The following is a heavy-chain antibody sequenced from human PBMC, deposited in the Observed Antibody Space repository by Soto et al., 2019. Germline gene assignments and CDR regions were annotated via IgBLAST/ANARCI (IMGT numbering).Heavy chain of an antibody. Sequence: EVQLVESGGGLVQPGRSLRLSCVASGFTFDDYAMHWVRQAPGEGLEWGSGISWNSGNIGYADSVKGRFTISRDNAKNSLYLQMNSLRAEDTALYYCAKEIGYSGKLFGGWFDPWGQGTLVTVSS. CDR1: GFTFDDYA. CDR2: ISWNSGNI. J-gene: IGHJ5*02. D-gene: IGHD1-26*01. CDR3: AKEIGYSGKLFGGWFDP. V-gene: IGHV3-9*01.